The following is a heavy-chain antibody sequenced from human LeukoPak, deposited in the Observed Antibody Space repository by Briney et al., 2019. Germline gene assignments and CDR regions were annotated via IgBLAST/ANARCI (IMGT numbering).Heavy chain of an antibody. CDR1: GFTFSSYA. D-gene: IGHD3-22*01. V-gene: IGHV3-23*01. CDR3: AKDMWHYDSSGYY. CDR2: ISGSGGST. J-gene: IGHJ4*02. Sequence: PGGSLRLSCAASGFTFSSYAMSWVRQAPGKGLEGVSAISGSGGSTYYADSVKGRFTISRDNSKNTLYLQMNSLRAEDTAVYYCAKDMWHYDSSGYYWGQGTLVTVSS.